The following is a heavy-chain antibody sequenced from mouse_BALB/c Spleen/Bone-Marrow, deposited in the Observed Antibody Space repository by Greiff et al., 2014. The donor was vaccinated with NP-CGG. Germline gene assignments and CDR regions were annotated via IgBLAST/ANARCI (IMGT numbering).Heavy chain of an antibody. CDR1: GYTFTDYY. CDR3: ANHGRYALDY. J-gene: IGHJ4*01. D-gene: IGHD3-1*01. V-gene: IGHV1-84*02. CDR2: IYPGSGNT. Sequence: QVQLKESXPELVKPGASVKISCKASGYTFTDYYINWVKQKPGQGLEWIGWIYPGSGNTKYNEKFKGKATLTVDTSSSTAYMQLSSLTSEDTAVYVCANHGRYALDYWGEGTSVTVSS.